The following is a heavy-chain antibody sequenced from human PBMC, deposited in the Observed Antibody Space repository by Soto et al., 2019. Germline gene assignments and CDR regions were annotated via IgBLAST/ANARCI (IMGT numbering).Heavy chain of an antibody. V-gene: IGHV3-30-3*01. Sequence: QVQLVESGGGVVQPGRSLRLSCAASGFTFSSYAMHWVRQAPGKGLEWVAVISYDGSNKYYADSVKGRFTISRDNSKNSLYLQMNSLRAEDTDVYYCARGEDVLRFLEWLLPYYYYGMDVWGQGTTVTVSS. CDR2: ISYDGSNK. J-gene: IGHJ6*02. CDR3: ARGEDVLRFLEWLLPYYYYGMDV. CDR1: GFTFSSYA. D-gene: IGHD3-3*01.